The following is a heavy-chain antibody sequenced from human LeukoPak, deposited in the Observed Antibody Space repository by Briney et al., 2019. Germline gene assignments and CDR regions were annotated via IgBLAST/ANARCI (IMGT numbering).Heavy chain of an antibody. CDR3: ARGLTSGSYSFDY. D-gene: IGHD1-26*01. V-gene: IGHV1-69*13. Sequence: GASVKVSCKASGGTFISYAISWVRQAPGQGLEWMGGIIPIFGTANYAQKFQGRVTITADESTSTAYMELSSLRSEDTAVYYCARGLTSGSYSFDYWGQGTLVTVSS. J-gene: IGHJ4*02. CDR2: IIPIFGTA. CDR1: GGTFISYA.